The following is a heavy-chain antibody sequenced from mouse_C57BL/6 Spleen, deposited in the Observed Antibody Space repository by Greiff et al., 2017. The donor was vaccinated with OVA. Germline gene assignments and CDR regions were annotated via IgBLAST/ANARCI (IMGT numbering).Heavy chain of an antibody. CDR2: ISYDGSN. V-gene: IGHV3-6*01. Sequence: VQLKESGPGLVKPSQSLSLTCSVTGYSITSGYYWNWIRQFPGNKLEWMGYISYDGSNNYNPSLKNRISITRDTSKNQFFLKLNSVTTEDTATYYCATTGDAYWGQGTLVTVSA. CDR3: ATTGDAY. D-gene: IGHD4-1*02. CDR1: GYSITSGYY. J-gene: IGHJ3*01.